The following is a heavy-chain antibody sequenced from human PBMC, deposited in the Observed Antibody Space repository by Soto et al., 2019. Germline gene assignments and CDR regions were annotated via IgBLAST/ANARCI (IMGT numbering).Heavy chain of an antibody. CDR1: GYTFTSYA. J-gene: IGHJ3*02. D-gene: IGHD1-20*01. V-gene: IGHV1-3*01. CDR3: ARGSLTGGAFDI. Sequence: ASVKVFCKASGYTFTSYAMHWVRQAPGQRLEWMGWINAGNGNTKYSQKFQGRVTITRDTSASTAYMELSSLRSEDTAVYYCARGSLTGGAFDIWGQGTMVTVSS. CDR2: INAGNGNT.